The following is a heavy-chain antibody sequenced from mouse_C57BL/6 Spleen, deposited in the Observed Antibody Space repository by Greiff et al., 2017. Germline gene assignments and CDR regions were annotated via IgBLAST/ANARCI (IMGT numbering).Heavy chain of an antibody. Sequence: QVQLQQSGAELVKPGASVKLSCKASGYTFPEYTIHWVKQRSGQGLEWIGWFYPGSGSIKYNEKFKDKATLTADKSSSTVYMELSRLTSEDSAVYFCARHEEDYYGALYAMDYWGQGTSVTVSS. CDR2: FYPGSGSI. CDR3: ARHEEDYYGALYAMDY. CDR1: GYTFPEYT. D-gene: IGHD1-1*01. V-gene: IGHV1-62-2*01. J-gene: IGHJ4*01.